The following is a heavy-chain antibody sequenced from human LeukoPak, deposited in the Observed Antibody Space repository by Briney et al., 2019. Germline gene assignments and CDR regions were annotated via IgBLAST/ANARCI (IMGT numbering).Heavy chain of an antibody. CDR1: GGSIRTYY. CDR3: AKAPVTSCRGAFCYPFDS. D-gene: IGHD2-15*01. V-gene: IGHV4-59*01. Sequence: SETLSLTCTVSGGSIRTYYWSWIRQPPGKGLEGIGYIYYSGSTNYNPSLKSRVTISVDTSKNQFSLKLTSATAADTAVYYCAKAPVTSCRGAFCYPFDSWGQGTLVTVSS. J-gene: IGHJ4*02. CDR2: IYYSGST.